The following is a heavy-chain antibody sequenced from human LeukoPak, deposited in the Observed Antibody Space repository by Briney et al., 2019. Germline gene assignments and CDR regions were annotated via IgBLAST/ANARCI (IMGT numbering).Heavy chain of an antibody. CDR1: GGSISSYY. D-gene: IGHD3-10*01. CDR2: IYYSGST. J-gene: IGHJ5*02. CDR3: AREGDYYGSGSYYNLNWFDP. V-gene: IGHV4-59*12. Sequence: SETLSLTCTVSGGSISSYYWSWIRQPPGKGLEWIGYIYYSGSTNYNPSLKSRVTISVDTSKNQFSLKLSSVTAADTAVYYCAREGDYYGSGSYYNLNWFDPWGQGTLVTVSS.